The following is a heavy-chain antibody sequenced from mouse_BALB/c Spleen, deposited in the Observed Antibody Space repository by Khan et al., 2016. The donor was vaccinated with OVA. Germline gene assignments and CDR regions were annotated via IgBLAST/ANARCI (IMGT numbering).Heavy chain of an antibody. D-gene: IGHD2-1*01. V-gene: IGHV5-17*02. Sequence: EVQLVESGGGLVQPGGSRKLSCAASGFTFSSFGMHWVRQAPKKGLEWVAYVSSGSSTIYYEDTVKGRFTISRDNPKNTLFLQMTSLRSEDTAMYYSARAGGNFYWYFDVWGAGTSVTVSS. J-gene: IGHJ1*01. CDR2: VSSGSSTI. CDR3: ARAGGNFYWYFDV. CDR1: GFTFSSFG.